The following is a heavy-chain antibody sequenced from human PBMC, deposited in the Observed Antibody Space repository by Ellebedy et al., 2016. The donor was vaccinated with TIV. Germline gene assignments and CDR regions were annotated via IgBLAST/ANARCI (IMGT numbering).Heavy chain of an antibody. CDR3: AGAILKAY. CDR2: ISSTSGDI. Sequence: GESLKISCVASGFSFGSHSMNWVRQAPGKGLEWVSSISSTSGDIQYADSVKGRFTISRDNSKNTLYLQMNSLRAEDTAVYYCAGAILKAYWGQGTLVTVSS. D-gene: IGHD3-3*01. J-gene: IGHJ4*02. V-gene: IGHV3-21*04. CDR1: GFSFGSHS.